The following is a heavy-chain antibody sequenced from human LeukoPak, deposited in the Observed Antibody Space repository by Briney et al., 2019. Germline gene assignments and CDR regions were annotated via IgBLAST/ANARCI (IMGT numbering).Heavy chain of an antibody. CDR2: IKEDGSML. V-gene: IGHV3-7*04. CDR1: GFTFSSFW. Sequence: GGSLRLSCAASGFTFSSFWMSWVRQAPGKGLEWVAHIKEDGSMLSYVDSVKGRFTISRDNAKNSVYLHMNSLRAEETALYSCARVVTWCDPWGQGSLVTVSS. CDR3: ARVVTWCDP. J-gene: IGHJ5*02.